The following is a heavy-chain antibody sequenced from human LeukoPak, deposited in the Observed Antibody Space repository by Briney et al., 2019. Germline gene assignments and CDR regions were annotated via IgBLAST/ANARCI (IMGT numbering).Heavy chain of an antibody. D-gene: IGHD3-10*01. CDR3: AKDWVLSMVRGVITPR. CDR2: ISGSGGST. Sequence: PGGSLRLSCAASGCTFSSYAMSWVRQAPGKGLEWVSAISGSGGSTYYADSVKGRFTISRDNSKDTLYLQMNSLRAEDTAVYYCAKDWVLSMVRGVITPRWGQGTLVTVSS. CDR1: GCTFSSYA. J-gene: IGHJ4*02. V-gene: IGHV3-23*01.